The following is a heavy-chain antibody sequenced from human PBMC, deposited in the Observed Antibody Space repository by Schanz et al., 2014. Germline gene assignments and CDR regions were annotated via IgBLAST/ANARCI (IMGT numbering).Heavy chain of an antibody. CDR1: GFTFSTYW. Sequence: EVQLVESGGGLVQPGGSLRLSCAASGFTFSTYWMHWVRQAPGKGLVWVSHINSDGTTTTYADSVKGRFTISRDNSNNTLYLQMKSLRAEDTAVYYCAKDFFIGVARGVIISHDAIDIWGQGTKVTVSS. V-gene: IGHV3-74*01. CDR2: INSDGTTT. J-gene: IGHJ3*02. D-gene: IGHD3-10*01. CDR3: AKDFFIGVARGVIISHDAIDI.